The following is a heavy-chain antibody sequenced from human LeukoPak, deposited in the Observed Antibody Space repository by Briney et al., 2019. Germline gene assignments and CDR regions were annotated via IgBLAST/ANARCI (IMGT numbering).Heavy chain of an antibody. J-gene: IGHJ5*02. V-gene: IGHV1-69*05. D-gene: IGHD4-11*01. CDR2: IIPIFGTA. CDR1: GGTFSSYA. CDR3: ARGVNNWFYP. Sequence: ASVKVSCKASGGTFSSYAISWVRQAPGQGLEWMGGIIPIFGTANYAQKFQGRVTITTDESTSTAYMELSSLRSEDTAVYYCARGVNNWFYPWGQGTLVTVSS.